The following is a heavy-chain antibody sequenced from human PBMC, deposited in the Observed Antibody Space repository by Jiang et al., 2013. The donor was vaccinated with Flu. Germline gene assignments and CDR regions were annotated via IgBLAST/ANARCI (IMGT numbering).Heavy chain of an antibody. CDR3: AKDHCTITNCIAGFDF. CDR2: VTTGGT. D-gene: IGHD2-2*01. CDR1: GFTFSSYA. J-gene: IGHJ4*02. V-gene: IGHV3-23*01. Sequence: RLSCAASGFTFSSYAMNWVRQAPGKGLEWVSGVTTGGTYYADSVKGRFTISRDNSKNTLYLQMNNLRAEDTAVYYCAKDHCTITNCIAGFDFWGQGTLVTVSS.